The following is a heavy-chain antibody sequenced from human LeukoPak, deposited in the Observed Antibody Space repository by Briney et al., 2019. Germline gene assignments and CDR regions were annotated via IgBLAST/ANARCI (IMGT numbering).Heavy chain of an antibody. V-gene: IGHV4-34*01. D-gene: IGHD2-2*01. J-gene: IGHJ4*02. CDR2: INHSGRQ. CDR1: GGSFSGYY. Sequence: SETLSLTCAVYGGSFSGYYWSWIRQPPGKGLEWIGEINHSGRQNYNPSLKSRVTISVDTSKNQFSLKLSSVTAADTAVYYCARGVRYCSSTSCPSLSHFDYWGQGTLVTVSS. CDR3: ARGVRYCSSTSCPSLSHFDY.